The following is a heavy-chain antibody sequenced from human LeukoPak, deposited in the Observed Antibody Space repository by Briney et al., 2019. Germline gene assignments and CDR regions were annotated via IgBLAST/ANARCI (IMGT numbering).Heavy chain of an antibody. V-gene: IGHV3-23*01. D-gene: IGHD3-9*01. Sequence: GGSLRLSCAASGFTFNSYIMNWVRQAPGKGLEWVSSISGFGGSTYYADSVKGRFTISRDNSKNTLYLQMNSLRAEDTAVYYCARVYDVLTGGFDHWGQGALVTVSS. CDR2: ISGFGGST. J-gene: IGHJ4*02. CDR3: ARVYDVLTGGFDH. CDR1: GFTFNSYI.